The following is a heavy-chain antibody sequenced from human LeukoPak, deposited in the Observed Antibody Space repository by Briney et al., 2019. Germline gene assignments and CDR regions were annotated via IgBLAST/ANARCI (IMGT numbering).Heavy chain of an antibody. Sequence: ASVKVSCKASGYTFTGYYMHWVRQAPGQGLEWMGWINPNSGGTNYAQKFQGRVTMTRDTSISTAYMELSRLRSDDTAVYYCAREWADILTGYSTDYWGQGTLVTVSS. CDR3: AREWADILTGYSTDY. J-gene: IGHJ4*02. CDR1: GYTFTGYY. D-gene: IGHD3-9*01. V-gene: IGHV1-2*02. CDR2: INPNSGGT.